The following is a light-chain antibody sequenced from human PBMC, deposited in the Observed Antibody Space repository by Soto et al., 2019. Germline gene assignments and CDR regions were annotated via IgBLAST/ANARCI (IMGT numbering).Light chain of an antibody. Sequence: DFVMTQSPDSLALSLGERATINCKSSQSVLYSSNNKNYLAWYQHKPGQPPRLLIYWASTRESGVPDRFSGXGXXXXXXXTXTXXXXEDXAXXYXXXXYSNPPWTFGQGTKVEIK. CDR1: QSVLYSSNNKNY. CDR3: XXXYSNPPWT. J-gene: IGKJ1*01. V-gene: IGKV4-1*01. CDR2: WAS.